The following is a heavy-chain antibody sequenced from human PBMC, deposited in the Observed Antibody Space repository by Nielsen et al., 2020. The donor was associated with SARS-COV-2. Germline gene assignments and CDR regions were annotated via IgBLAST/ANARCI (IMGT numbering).Heavy chain of an antibody. J-gene: IGHJ4*02. V-gene: IGHV1-24*01. CDR2: FDPQDGET. Sequence: ASVKVSCKVPRDTLAQFSMHWVRQAPGKGLEWMGEFDPQDGETTYAQKFQGRITMTEDPSIDTAYLDLSSLSSDDTAVYYCATDSPFGVVIYALAHWGQGTLVTVSS. CDR1: RDTLAQFS. CDR3: ATDSPFGVVIYALAH. D-gene: IGHD3-3*01.